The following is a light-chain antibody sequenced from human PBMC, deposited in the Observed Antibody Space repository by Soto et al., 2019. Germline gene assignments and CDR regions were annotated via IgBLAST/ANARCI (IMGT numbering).Light chain of an antibody. CDR2: AAS. Sequence: DIQMTQSPSSLSASVGDRVTITCRASQSISSYLNWYQQKPGKAPKLLIYAASSLQSGVPSRFSGSGSGTDFTLPISSLQPEDFATYYCQQSYSTSITFGQGTRLEI. CDR1: QSISSY. J-gene: IGKJ5*01. V-gene: IGKV1-39*01. CDR3: QQSYSTSIT.